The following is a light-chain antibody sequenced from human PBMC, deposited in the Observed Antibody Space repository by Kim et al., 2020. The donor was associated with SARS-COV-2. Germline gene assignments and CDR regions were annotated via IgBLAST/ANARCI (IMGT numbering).Light chain of an antibody. CDR2: DVN. J-gene: IGLJ3*02. Sequence: GRSHTNSGTGLSSDISTSDYVSWYNQHPGKAPKLIIYDVNNRPSCISDRFSGSKSGNTASLSISGLQAEDEANYYCCSYTATRTWVFGGGTKLTVL. CDR1: SSDISTSDY. CDR3: CSYTATRTWV. V-gene: IGLV2-14*04.